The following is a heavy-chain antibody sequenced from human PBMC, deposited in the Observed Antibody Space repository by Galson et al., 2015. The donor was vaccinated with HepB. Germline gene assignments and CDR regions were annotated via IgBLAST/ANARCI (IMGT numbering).Heavy chain of an antibody. Sequence: SLRLSCAASGFTFSSYWMHWVRQAPGKGLVWVSRINSDGSSTSYADSVKGRFTISRDNAKNTLYLQMNSLRAEDTAVYYCARVGYYYGSGRIFWGQGTLVTVSS. CDR1: GFTFSSYW. D-gene: IGHD3-10*01. V-gene: IGHV3-74*01. CDR3: ARVGYYYGSGRIF. J-gene: IGHJ4*02. CDR2: INSDGSST.